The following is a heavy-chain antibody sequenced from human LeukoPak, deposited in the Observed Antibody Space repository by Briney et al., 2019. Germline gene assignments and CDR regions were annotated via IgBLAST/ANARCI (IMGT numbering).Heavy chain of an antibody. D-gene: IGHD1-26*01. V-gene: IGHV4-39*01. J-gene: IGHJ4*02. CDR2: MHYSGTT. Sequence: PSETLSLTCNVSGGSISNSPYYWGWIRQPPGKGLEWIGSMHYSGTTYHHPPLRSRVTISVDTSKNQFSLRLISVTAADTAVYYCARNDRGRPADYWGQGTLVTVSS. CDR3: ARNDRGRPADY. CDR1: GGSISNSPYY.